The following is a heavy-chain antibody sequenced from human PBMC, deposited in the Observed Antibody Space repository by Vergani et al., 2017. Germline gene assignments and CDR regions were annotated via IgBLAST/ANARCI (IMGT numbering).Heavy chain of an antibody. CDR3: AKAVRGYYYGMDD. V-gene: IGHV3-30*18. Sequence: QVQLVESGGGVVQPGRSLRLSCAASGFTFSSYGMHWVRQAPGKGLEWVAVISYDGSNKYYADSVKGRFTISRDNSKNTLYLQMNSLRAEDTALYYCAKAVRGYYYGMDDWGQGTTVTVSS. D-gene: IGHD3-10*01. CDR2: ISYDGSNK. J-gene: IGHJ6*02. CDR1: GFTFSSYG.